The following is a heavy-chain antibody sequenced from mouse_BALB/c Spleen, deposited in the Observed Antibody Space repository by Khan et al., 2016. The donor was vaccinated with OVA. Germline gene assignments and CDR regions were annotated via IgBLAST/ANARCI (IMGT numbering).Heavy chain of an antibody. Sequence: EVELVESGGGLVQPGGSRKLSCAASGFTFSTYGMHWVRQAPEKGLEWVAYISGDSSTAYYADTVKGRFTISRDNPKNTLFLQMTSLMSEDTARYYCATSYFYGYYLDYWGPGTTLTVSS. D-gene: IGHD1-1*01. CDR2: ISGDSSTA. CDR3: ATSYFYGYYLDY. CDR1: GFTFSTYG. V-gene: IGHV5-17*02. J-gene: IGHJ2*01.